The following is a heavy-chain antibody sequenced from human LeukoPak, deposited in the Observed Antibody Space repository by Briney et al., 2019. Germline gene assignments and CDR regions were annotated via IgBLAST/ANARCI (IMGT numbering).Heavy chain of an antibody. CDR1: GLTFSTSG. J-gene: IGHJ4*02. Sequence: GGSLRLSCTASGLTFSTSGFNWVRQAPGKGLEWVASIGPTGSDRYHADSIKGRSTISRDDANNFLYLQMNSLRAEDTAVYYCATETNGRHYDYWGQGTLLTVSS. CDR3: ATETNGRHYDY. D-gene: IGHD1-14*01. V-gene: IGHV3-21*06. CDR2: IGPTGSDR.